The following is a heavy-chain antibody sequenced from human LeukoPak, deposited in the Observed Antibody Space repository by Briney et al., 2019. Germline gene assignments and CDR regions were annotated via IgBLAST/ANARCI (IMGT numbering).Heavy chain of an antibody. CDR2: INPNSGGT. CDR1: GYTFTGYY. D-gene: IGHD3-10*01. Sequence: ASVKVSCKASGYTFTGYYMHWVRQAPGQGLEWMGWINPNSGGTNYAQKFQGRVTMTRDTSISTAYMELSSLRSEDTAVYYCAGWTGLLLWFGELLPYYYGMDVWGKGTTVTVSS. V-gene: IGHV1-2*02. J-gene: IGHJ6*04. CDR3: AGWTGLLLWFGELLPYYYGMDV.